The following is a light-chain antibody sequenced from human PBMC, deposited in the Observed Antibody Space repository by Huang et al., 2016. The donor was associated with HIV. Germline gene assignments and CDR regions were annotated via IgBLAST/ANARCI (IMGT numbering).Light chain of an antibody. V-gene: IGKV3-20*01. Sequence: EIVLTQSPGTLSLSPGERATLSCRASQSVSSSHFAWYQQKPGQAPRLLMYGSSSRAAGIPDRVSGSGSGTDFTLAISGMGREDLAVYYCQQYGSSPLTFGPGTKVDIK. CDR1: QSVSSSH. J-gene: IGKJ3*01. CDR3: QQYGSSPLT. CDR2: GSS.